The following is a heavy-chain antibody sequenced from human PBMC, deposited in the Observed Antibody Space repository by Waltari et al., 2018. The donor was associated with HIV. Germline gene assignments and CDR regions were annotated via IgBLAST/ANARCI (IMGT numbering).Heavy chain of an antibody. Sequence: AESGGRLIQPGGSLGLSCTASNFSVADKHVTWIRQAQGGSRGWVGVIYPDDTTHYADSVSGRFTISRAKSRTTVLLLMNGLFVDDTATYFCATGVRYYGPWGQGTRVTVSS. V-gene: IGHV3-53*01. CDR3: ATGVRYYGP. CDR1: NFSVADKH. D-gene: IGHD3-10*01. J-gene: IGHJ5*02. CDR2: IYPDDTT.